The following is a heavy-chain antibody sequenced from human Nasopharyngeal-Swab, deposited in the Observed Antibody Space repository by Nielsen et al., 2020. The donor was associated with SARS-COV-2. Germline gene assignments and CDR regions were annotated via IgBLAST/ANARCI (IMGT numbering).Heavy chain of an antibody. CDR1: GVTFSPYW. D-gene: IGHD3-9*01. CDR3: VLETLTTGWAY. CDR2: INQDGSVH. V-gene: IGHV3-7*03. J-gene: IGHJ4*02. Sequence: GGSLRLSCAGSGVTFSPYWMSWVRQAPGKGLEWLANINQDGSVHYYVDSVRGRFTVSRDNAKNSLFLQMNSLRAEDTAVYYCVLETLTTGWAYWGQGTVVTVSS.